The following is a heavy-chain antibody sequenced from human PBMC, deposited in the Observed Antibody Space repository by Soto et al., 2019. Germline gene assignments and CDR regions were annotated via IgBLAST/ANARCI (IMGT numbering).Heavy chain of an antibody. V-gene: IGHV3-7*01. CDR1: GFNFDIYW. Sequence: GGSLRLSCAASGFNFDIYWMSWVRQAPGKGLEWVATIKGDDSEKKYVGSVKGRFTMSRDNAKKSLYLQIDSLRAEDTAVYNCARDSGYGAGNSVNHYLDYWGHGTVVTVSS. D-gene: IGHD3-10*01. CDR2: IKGDDSEK. CDR3: ARDSGYGAGNSVNHYLDY. J-gene: IGHJ4*01.